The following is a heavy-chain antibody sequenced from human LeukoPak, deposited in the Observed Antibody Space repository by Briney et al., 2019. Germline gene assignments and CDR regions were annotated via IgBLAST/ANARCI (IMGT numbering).Heavy chain of an antibody. V-gene: IGHV1-8*01. J-gene: IGHJ4*02. CDR2: MNPNSGNT. CDR3: ARGRARSTIFGVVIGYQFDY. CDR1: GYTFTSYD. D-gene: IGHD3-3*01. Sequence: ASVKVSCKASGYTFTSYDINWVRQATGQGREWMGWMNPNSGNTGYAQKFQGRVTMTRNTSIRTAYMELSSLRSEDTAVYYCARGRARSTIFGVVIGYQFDYWGQGTLVTVSS.